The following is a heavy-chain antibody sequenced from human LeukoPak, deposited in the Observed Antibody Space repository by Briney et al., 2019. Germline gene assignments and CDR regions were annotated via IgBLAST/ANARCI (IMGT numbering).Heavy chain of an antibody. D-gene: IGHD6-19*01. CDR3: ARARSGWYLGQIDY. V-gene: IGHV3-30*04. CDR1: GFTFSSYA. Sequence: SGGSLRLSCTASGFTFSSYAMHWVRQAPGKGLGWVAVISYDGCNKYSADSVKGRFTISRDNSKNTLYLQMNSLRAEDTAVYYCARARSGWYLGQIDYWGQGTLVTVSS. J-gene: IGHJ4*02. CDR2: ISYDGCNK.